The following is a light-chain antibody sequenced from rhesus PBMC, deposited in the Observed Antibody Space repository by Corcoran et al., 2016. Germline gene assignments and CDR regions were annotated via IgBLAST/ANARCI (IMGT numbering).Light chain of an antibody. CDR1: QGISDY. CDR3: LQGYSTPYS. V-gene: IGKV1-36*02. J-gene: IGKJ2*01. Sequence: DIQMTQSPSSLSASVGDRVTITCRASQGISDYLSWYQQTPGKAPKRLIYAASSLESGVPSRFSGSGSGTEFTLTSSSLQPEEFAAYYCLQGYSTPYSFGQGTKVEIK. CDR2: AAS.